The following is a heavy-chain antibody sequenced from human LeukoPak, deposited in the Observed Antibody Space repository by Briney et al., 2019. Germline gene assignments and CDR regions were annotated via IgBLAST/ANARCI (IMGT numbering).Heavy chain of an antibody. V-gene: IGHV3-7*01. J-gene: IGHJ6*02. CDR1: GFTFSSYW. D-gene: IGHD2-15*01. CDR2: IKQDGSEK. CDR3: AKAVCSGGSCYSGYYYGMDV. Sequence: GGSLRLSCAASGFTFSSYWMSWVRQAPRKGLEWVANIKQDGSEKYYVDSVKGRFTISRDNAKNSLYLQMNSLRAEDTAVYYCAKAVCSGGSCYSGYYYGMDVWGQGTTVTVSS.